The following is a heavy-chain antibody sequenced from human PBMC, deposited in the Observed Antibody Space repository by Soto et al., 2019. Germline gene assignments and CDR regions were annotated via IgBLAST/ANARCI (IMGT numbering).Heavy chain of an antibody. CDR1: GFTFSSYA. CDR2: ISGSGGST. CDR3: AKELILYSGSLDY. J-gene: IGHJ4*02. V-gene: IGHV3-23*01. Sequence: GGSLRLSCAASGFTFSSYAMSWVRQAPGKGLEWVSAISGSGGSTYYADSVKGRFTISRDNSKNTLYLQMNSLRAEDKDVYYCAKELILYSGSLDYWGQGTLVTVSS. D-gene: IGHD1-26*01.